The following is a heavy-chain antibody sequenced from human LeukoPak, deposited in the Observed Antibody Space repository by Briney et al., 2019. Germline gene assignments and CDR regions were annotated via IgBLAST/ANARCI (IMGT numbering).Heavy chain of an antibody. CDR3: ASQTYYYDSSGYGGLDY. D-gene: IGHD3-22*01. CDR1: GGSISSSSYH. V-gene: IGHV4-39*01. CDR2: IYYSGNT. Sequence: SETLSLTCTVSGGSISSSSYHWGWIRQPPGKGLEWIGSIYYSGNTYYNPSLKSRVTISVDTSKNQFSLKLSSVTAADTAVYYCASQTYYYDSSGYGGLDYWGQGTLVTVSS. J-gene: IGHJ4*02.